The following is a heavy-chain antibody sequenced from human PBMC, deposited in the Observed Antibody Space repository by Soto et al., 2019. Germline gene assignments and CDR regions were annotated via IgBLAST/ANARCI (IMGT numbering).Heavy chain of an antibody. J-gene: IGHJ4*02. CDR3: AKATYYYDSSGYYPFDY. D-gene: IGHD3-22*01. CDR2: ISSSGSTI. V-gene: IGHV3-48*03. Sequence: PGGSLRLSCAASGFTFSSYGMNWVRQAPGKGLEWVSYISSSGSTIYYADSVKGRFTISRDNAKNSLYLQMNSLRAEDTAVYYCAKATYYYDSSGYYPFDYWGQGTLVTVSS. CDR1: GFTFSSYG.